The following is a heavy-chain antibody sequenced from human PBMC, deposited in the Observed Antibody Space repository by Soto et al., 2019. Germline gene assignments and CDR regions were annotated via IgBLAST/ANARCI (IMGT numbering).Heavy chain of an antibody. CDR2: MSSRSLTI. D-gene: IGHD6-6*01. J-gene: IGHJ6*02. V-gene: IGHV3-48*02. CDR1: GFTFSTYS. CDR3: ARGGSSSDNGMDV. Sequence: EVQLVESGGGLVQPGGSLRVSCAASGFTFSTYSMNWVRQAPGKGLEWVSHMSSRSLTIYYTDSVKGRFTISRDNAKNSLYLQMNSLRDEDTAVYYCARGGSSSDNGMDVWGQGTTVTVSS.